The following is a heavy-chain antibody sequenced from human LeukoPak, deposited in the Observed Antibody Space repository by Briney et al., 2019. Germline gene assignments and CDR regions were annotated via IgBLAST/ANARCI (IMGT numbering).Heavy chain of an antibody. V-gene: IGHV3-64D*06. Sequence: GGSLNPSGSASGFTFNGFNLHWVRQAPGKGLEFVSNFSSNGATTYYADSVKGRFTISRDNSKNTLYLQMSSLRADDTAVYYCVKDRSIAAPNNDFFDSWGQGALVTVSS. CDR2: FSSNGATT. CDR1: GFTFNGFN. J-gene: IGHJ4*02. CDR3: VKDRSIAAPNNDFFDS. D-gene: IGHD6-6*01.